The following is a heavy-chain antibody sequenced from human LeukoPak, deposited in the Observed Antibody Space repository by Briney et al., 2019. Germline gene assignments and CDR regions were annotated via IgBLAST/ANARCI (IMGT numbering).Heavy chain of an antibody. J-gene: IGHJ4*02. Sequence: GASVKVSCKASGYTFTSYGISWVRQAPGQGLEWMGWISAYNGNTNYAQKLQGRVTMTTDTSTSTAYMELRSLRSDDTAVYYCARDSPWIQLWSTDYWGQGTLVTVSS. CDR2: ISAYNGNT. CDR3: ARDSPWIQLWSTDY. V-gene: IGHV1-18*01. CDR1: GYTFTSYG. D-gene: IGHD5-18*01.